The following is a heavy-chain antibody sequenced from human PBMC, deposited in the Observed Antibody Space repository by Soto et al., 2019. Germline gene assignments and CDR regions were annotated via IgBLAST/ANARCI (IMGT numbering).Heavy chain of an antibody. Sequence: EVQLVESGGGSIQPGGSLRLSCAASGFTVSNNYMSWVRQAPGKGLEWVSIIYSGGNTLYADSVRGRFTISRDGSKTTLYLQMNSLRAEDTAVYYCTRDPAADSHWGQGTLVTVSS. V-gene: IGHV3-53*01. CDR3: TRDPAADSH. CDR1: GFTVSNNY. D-gene: IGHD6-13*01. CDR2: IYSGGNT. J-gene: IGHJ4*02.